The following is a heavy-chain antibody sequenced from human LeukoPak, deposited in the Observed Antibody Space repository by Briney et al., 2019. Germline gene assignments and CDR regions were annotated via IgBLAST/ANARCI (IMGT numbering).Heavy chain of an antibody. CDR3: ARGGKLEPTALAS. V-gene: IGHV3-23*01. CDR2: ITGDGATT. D-gene: IGHD2-21*02. CDR1: GFSFSINA. J-gene: IGHJ5*02. Sequence: LAGGSLRLSCAASGFSFSINAMTWVRQAPGKGLECVSAITGDGATTYYADSVRGRFTISRDNANRMLSLHINSLRVEDSAIYYCARGGKLEPTALASWGQGSLVVVSS.